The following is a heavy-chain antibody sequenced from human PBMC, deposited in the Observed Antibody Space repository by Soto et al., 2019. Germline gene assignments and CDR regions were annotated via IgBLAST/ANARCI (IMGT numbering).Heavy chain of an antibody. Sequence: SETLSLTCTVSGGSVSSGSYYWSWIRQPPGKGLEWIGYIYYSGSTNYNPSLKSRVTISVDTSKNQFSLKLSSVTAADTAVYYCAREVTGGGSKRTYGMDVWGQGTTVTVSS. CDR1: GGSVSSGSYY. CDR2: IYYSGST. CDR3: AREVTGGGSKRTYGMDV. J-gene: IGHJ6*02. D-gene: IGHD1-20*01. V-gene: IGHV4-61*01.